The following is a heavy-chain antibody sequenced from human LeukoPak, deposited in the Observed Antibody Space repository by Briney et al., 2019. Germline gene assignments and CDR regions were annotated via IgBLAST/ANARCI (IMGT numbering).Heavy chain of an antibody. Sequence: SETLSLTCTVSGGSISSSSYYWGWIRQPPGKGLEWIGSIYYSGSTYYNPSLKSRVTISVYTSKNQFSLKLSSVTAADTAVYYCARQGGDYGSEYFQHWGQGTLVTVSS. V-gene: IGHV4-39*01. D-gene: IGHD4-17*01. CDR1: GGSISSSSYY. CDR3: ARQGGDYGSEYFQH. CDR2: IYYSGST. J-gene: IGHJ1*01.